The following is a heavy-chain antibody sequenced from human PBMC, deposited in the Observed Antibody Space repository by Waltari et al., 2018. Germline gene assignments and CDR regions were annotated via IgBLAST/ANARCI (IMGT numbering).Heavy chain of an antibody. CDR2: FDPEDGET. CDR1: GYTHTELS. J-gene: IGHJ4*02. Sequence: QVQLVQSGAEVRKPGASVKVSCQVSGYTHTELSMLSVRQAPGKGLEWMGGFDPEDGETIYAQKFQGRVTMTEDTSTDTAYMELSSLRSEDTAVYYCATVTYYYGSGSYYFDYWGQGTLVTVSS. V-gene: IGHV1-24*01. D-gene: IGHD3-10*01. CDR3: ATVTYYYGSGSYYFDY.